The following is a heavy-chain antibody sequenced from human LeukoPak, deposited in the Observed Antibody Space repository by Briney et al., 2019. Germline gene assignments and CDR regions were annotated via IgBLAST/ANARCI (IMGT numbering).Heavy chain of an antibody. V-gene: IGHV1-18*01. Sequence: ASVKVSCKVSGYTSPFYGITWVRQAPGQGLEWMGWISTETQSPNYAQKLQGRVTMTTDTSTSTAYMELRSLRSDDTAVYYCARDRVVPAAIKYYYYGMDVWGQGTTVTVSS. CDR3: ARDRVVPAAIKYYYYGMDV. CDR2: ISTETQSP. J-gene: IGHJ6*02. CDR1: GYTSPFYG. D-gene: IGHD2-2*02.